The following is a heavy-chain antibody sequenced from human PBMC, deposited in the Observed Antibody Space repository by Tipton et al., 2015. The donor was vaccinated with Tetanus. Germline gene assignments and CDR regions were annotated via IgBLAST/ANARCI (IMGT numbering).Heavy chain of an antibody. V-gene: IGHV4-39*01. CDR3: AGLYYYDSASYPLY. CDR1: GGSISGSRNF. CDR2: VDYTGHT. J-gene: IGHJ4*02. Sequence: LRLSCTVSGGSISGSRNFWGWIRQTPARGLEWIGSVDYTGHTYHNPSLKSRVTMSVDTSKNQFSLRLRSVTAADTAVFYCAGLYYYDSASYPLYWGQGTLVTVSS. D-gene: IGHD3-10*01.